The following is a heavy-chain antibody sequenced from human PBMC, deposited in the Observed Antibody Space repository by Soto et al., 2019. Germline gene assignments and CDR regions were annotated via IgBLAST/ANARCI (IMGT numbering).Heavy chain of an antibody. J-gene: IGHJ4*02. D-gene: IGHD4-17*01. CDR1: GGSISKNGYS. CDR3: ARTVTTGPFFDF. V-gene: IGHV4-30-2*01. CDR2: IYHSGST. Sequence: QLHLQESGSGLVKPSQTLSLTCAVSGGSISKNGYSWSWIRQPPRKGLEWIGYIYHSGSTYYNPSLKSRVSISVDRSNNRFYLNLSSVTAADTAVYYCARTVTTGPFFDFWGQGTLVTVSS.